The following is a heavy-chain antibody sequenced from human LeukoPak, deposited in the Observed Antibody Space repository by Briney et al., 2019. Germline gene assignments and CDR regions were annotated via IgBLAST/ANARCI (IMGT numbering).Heavy chain of an antibody. CDR3: ARHKHYDMWTGYYPGPVFDY. CDR2: IYYSGST. Sequence: SETLSLTCTVSGGSISSYYWSWIRQPPGKGLEWIGYIYYSGSTNYNPSLKCRVTISVDTSKNQFSLKLSSVTAADTAVYYCARHKHYDMWTGYYPGPVFDYWGQGTLVTVS. J-gene: IGHJ4*02. CDR1: GGSISSYY. V-gene: IGHV4-59*08. D-gene: IGHD3-9*01.